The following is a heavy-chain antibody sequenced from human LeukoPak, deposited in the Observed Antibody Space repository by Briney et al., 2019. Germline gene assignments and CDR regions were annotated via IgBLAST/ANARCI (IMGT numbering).Heavy chain of an antibody. CDR3: ARDVDYGDYNDWYFDL. D-gene: IGHD4-17*01. CDR1: GYTFTSYA. Sequence: ASVKVSCKASGYTFTSYAMNWVRQAPGQGLEWMGWINTSTGNPTYAQGFTGRFVFSLDTSVSTAYLQISSLKAEDTAVYYCARDVDYGDYNDWYFDLWGRGTLVTVSS. V-gene: IGHV7-4-1*02. J-gene: IGHJ2*01. CDR2: INTSTGNP.